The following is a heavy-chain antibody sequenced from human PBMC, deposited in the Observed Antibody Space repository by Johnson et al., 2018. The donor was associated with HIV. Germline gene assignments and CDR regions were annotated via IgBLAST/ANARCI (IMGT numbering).Heavy chain of an antibody. J-gene: IGHJ3*02. CDR2: ISSSGNSI. Sequence: QMQLVESGGGVVQPGGSLRLSCAASGFTFSDYYMSWIRQAPGKGLEWVSFISSSGNSIYHADSVKGRFTISRDNAKNSLYLQMNSLRAEDTAVYYCAREYDAFDIWGQGTMVTVSS. CDR3: AREYDAFDI. CDR1: GFTFSDYY. V-gene: IGHV3-11*04.